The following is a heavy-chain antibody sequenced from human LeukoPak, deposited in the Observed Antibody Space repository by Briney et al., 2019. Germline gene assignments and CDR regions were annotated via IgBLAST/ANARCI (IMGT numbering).Heavy chain of an antibody. CDR3: AKDLSSAITSALVLDV. V-gene: IGHV3-9*01. CDR1: GFTFDDYA. CDR2: ITWNRDNI. J-gene: IGHJ6*02. Sequence: GGSLRLSCAASGFTFDDYAMHWVRQAPGKGLEWVSAITWNRDNIGYGDSVKGRFTISRDNVKNVLYLQMTSLRPEDTALYYCAKDLSSAITSALVLDVWGQGTTVIVSS. D-gene: IGHD3-22*01.